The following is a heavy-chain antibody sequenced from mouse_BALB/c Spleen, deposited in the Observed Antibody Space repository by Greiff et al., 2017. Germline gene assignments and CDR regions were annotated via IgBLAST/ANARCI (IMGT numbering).Heavy chain of an antibody. V-gene: IGHV14-4*02. Sequence: EVQLHQSGAELVRSGASVKLSCTASGFNIKDYYMHWVKQRPEQGLEWIGWIDPENGDTEYAPKFQGKATMTADTSSNTAYLQLSSLTSEDTAVYYCNAWGGNYWSFDYWGQGTTLTVSS. CDR2: IDPENGDT. CDR3: NAWGGNYWSFDY. CDR1: GFNIKDYY. J-gene: IGHJ2*01. D-gene: IGHD2-1*01.